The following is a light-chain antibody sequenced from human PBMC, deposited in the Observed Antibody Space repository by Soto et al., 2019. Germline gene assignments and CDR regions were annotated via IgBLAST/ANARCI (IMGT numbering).Light chain of an antibody. J-gene: IGKJ4*01. CDR2: DAS. CDR3: QQYDNLPLT. V-gene: IGKV1-33*01. Sequence: DIQLTQSPSSLSASVGDRVTITCRASQRIGTYLNWYQQKSGKAPKLLIYDASDLETGVPSRFSGSGSGTDFTFTINSLQPEDIATYYCQQYDNLPLTFGGGTKVDNK. CDR1: QRIGTY.